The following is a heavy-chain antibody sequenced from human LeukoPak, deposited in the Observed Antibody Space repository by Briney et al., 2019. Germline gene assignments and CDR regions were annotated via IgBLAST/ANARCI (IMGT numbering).Heavy chain of an antibody. D-gene: IGHD3-22*01. J-gene: IGHJ3*02. CDR3: ARAVSSDSSGYFLGVFGAFDI. V-gene: IGHV1-69*13. CDR1: GGTFSSYA. Sequence: SVKVSCKASGGTFSSYAISWVRQAPGQGLEWMGGIIPIFGTANYAQKFQGRVTITADESTSIAYMELSSLRSEDTAVYYCARAVSSDSSGYFLGVFGAFDIWGQGTMVTVSS. CDR2: IIPIFGTA.